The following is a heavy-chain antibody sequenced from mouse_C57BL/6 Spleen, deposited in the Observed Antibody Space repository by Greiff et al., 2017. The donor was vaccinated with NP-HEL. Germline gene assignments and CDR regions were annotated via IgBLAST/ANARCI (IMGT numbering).Heavy chain of an antibody. CDR2: ISSGSSTI. J-gene: IGHJ3*01. CDR3: ARRSNYVWLAY. D-gene: IGHD2-5*01. Sequence: VQLKESGGGLVKPGGSLKLSCAASGFTFSDYGMHWVRQAPEKGLEWVAYISSGSSTIYYADTVKGRFTISKDNAKNTLFLQMTSLRSEDTAMYYCARRSNYVWLAYWGQGTLVTVSA. CDR1: GFTFSDYG. V-gene: IGHV5-17*01.